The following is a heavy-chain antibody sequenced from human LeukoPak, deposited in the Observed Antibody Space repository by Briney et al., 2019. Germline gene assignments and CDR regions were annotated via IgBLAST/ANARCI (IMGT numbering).Heavy chain of an antibody. CDR3: ARHVVTPGELDY. V-gene: IGHV3-23*01. CDR1: GFTFSSYA. J-gene: IGHJ4*02. CDR2: ISGSGGST. Sequence: GGSLRPSCAASGFTFSSYAMSWVRQAPGKGLERVSAISGSGGSTYYADSVKGRFTISRDNSKNTLYLQMNSLRAEDTAVYYCARHVVTPGELDYWGQGTLVTVSS. D-gene: IGHD4-23*01.